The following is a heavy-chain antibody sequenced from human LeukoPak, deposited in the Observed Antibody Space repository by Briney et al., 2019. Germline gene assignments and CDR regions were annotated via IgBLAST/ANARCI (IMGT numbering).Heavy chain of an antibody. CDR1: GGSISSGDYY. CDR3: ARWALQSAFDI. Sequence: PSQTLSLTCTVSGGSISSGDYYWSWIRQPPGKGLEWIGYIYYSGSTYYNPSLKSRVTISVDTSKNQFSLKLSSVTAADTAVYYCARWALQSAFDIWGQGTMVAVSS. V-gene: IGHV4-30-4*01. CDR2: IYYSGST. J-gene: IGHJ3*02.